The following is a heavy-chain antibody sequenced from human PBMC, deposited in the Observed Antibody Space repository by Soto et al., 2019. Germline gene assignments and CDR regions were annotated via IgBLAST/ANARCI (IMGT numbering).Heavy chain of an antibody. CDR2: IYYSGST. CDR3: AREQADIVATFYYYYYGMDV. CDR1: GGSVSSGSYY. J-gene: IGHJ6*02. Sequence: SETLSLTCTVTGGSVSSGSYYWSWIRQPPGKGLEWIGYIYYSGSTNYNPSLKSRVTISVDTSKNQFSLKLSSVTAADTAVYYCAREQADIVATFYYYYYGMDVWGQGTTVTVSS. V-gene: IGHV4-61*01. D-gene: IGHD5-12*01.